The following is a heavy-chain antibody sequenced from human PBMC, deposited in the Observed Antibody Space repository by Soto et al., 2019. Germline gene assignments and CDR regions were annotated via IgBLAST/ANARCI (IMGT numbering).Heavy chain of an antibody. V-gene: IGHV3-53*01. CDR1: GFTVTSNY. Sequence: PGWSLRLSCAASGFTVTSNYLTWVRQAPGKGLKWVSVLYPDGRAYYADSVKGRFTISTDNSKNSVYLQMDSLRAEDTALYYCARGLGREYHDNRGYFHLDYRGQGTLVTVSS. J-gene: IGHJ4*02. CDR2: LYPDGRA. CDR3: ARGLGREYHDNRGYFHLDY. D-gene: IGHD3-22*01.